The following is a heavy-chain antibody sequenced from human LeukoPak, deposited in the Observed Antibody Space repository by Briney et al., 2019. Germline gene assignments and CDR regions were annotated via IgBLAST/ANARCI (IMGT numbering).Heavy chain of an antibody. V-gene: IGHV5-51*01. D-gene: IGHD1-26*01. CDR3: ASPTGELHDAFDI. J-gene: IGHJ3*02. CDR1: GYSFTSYW. CDR2: IYPGDSDT. Sequence: LGESLKISCQGSGYSFTSYWIGWVRPLPGKGLEWMGIIYPGDSDTRYSPSFQGQVTISADKSISTAYLQWSSLKASDTAMYYCASPTGELHDAFDIWGQGTMVTVSS.